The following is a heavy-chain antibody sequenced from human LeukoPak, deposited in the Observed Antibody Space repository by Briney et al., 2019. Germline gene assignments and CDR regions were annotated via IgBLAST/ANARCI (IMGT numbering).Heavy chain of an antibody. D-gene: IGHD6-13*01. Sequence: PSETLSLTCTVSGGSISSYYWSWIRQPPGKGLEWIGYIYYSGSTNYNPSLKSRVTISVDTSKNQFSLKLSSVTAADTAVYYCARVGSSWYHDYWGQGTLVTVSS. CDR3: ARVGSSWYHDY. J-gene: IGHJ4*02. V-gene: IGHV4-59*08. CDR2: IYYSGST. CDR1: GGSISSYY.